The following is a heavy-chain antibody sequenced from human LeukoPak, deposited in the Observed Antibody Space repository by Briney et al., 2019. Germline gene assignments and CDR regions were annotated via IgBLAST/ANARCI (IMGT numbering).Heavy chain of an antibody. D-gene: IGHD1-14*01. V-gene: IGHV4-59*08. CDR2: IYYSGST. J-gene: IGHJ4*02. CDR3: ARSIIAPRSKFVY. CDR1: GCSFSSYY. Sequence: PSETLSLTCTVSGCSFSSYYWSWLRQPPGKGLEWIGYIYYSGSTNYNPSLKSRVTISVDTSKNQFSLKLSSVTAADTAVYYCARSIIAPRSKFVYWRQGNLVTVSS.